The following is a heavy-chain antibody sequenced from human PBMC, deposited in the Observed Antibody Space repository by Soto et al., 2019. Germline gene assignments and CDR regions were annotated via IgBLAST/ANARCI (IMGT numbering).Heavy chain of an antibody. CDR3: ARGIAAAGKPEYFQH. D-gene: IGHD6-13*01. CDR2: IWYDGSNK. J-gene: IGHJ1*01. CDR1: GFTFSSYG. Sequence: GGSLRLSCAASGFTFSSYGMHWVRQAPGKGLEWVAVIWYDGSNKYYADSVKGRFTISRDNSKNTLYLQMNSLRAEDTAVYYCARGIAAAGKPEYFQHWGQGTLVTVSS. V-gene: IGHV3-33*01.